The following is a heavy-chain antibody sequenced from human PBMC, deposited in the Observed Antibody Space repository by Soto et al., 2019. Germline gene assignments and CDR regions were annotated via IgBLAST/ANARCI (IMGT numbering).Heavy chain of an antibody. J-gene: IGHJ3*02. V-gene: IGHV3-72*01. CDR2: TRNKANSYTT. D-gene: IGHD3-10*01. CDR1: GFTFSDHY. Sequence: EVQLVESGGGLVQPGGSLRLSCAASGFTFSDHYMDWVRQAPGKGLEWVGRTRNKANSYTTEYAASVKGRFTISRDDSKNSLYLQMNSLKTEDTAVYYCARGSGAWDDAFDIWGQGTMVTVSS. CDR3: ARGSGAWDDAFDI.